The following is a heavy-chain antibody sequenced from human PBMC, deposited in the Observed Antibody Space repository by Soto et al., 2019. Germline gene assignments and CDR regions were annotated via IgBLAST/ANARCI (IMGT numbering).Heavy chain of an antibody. Sequence: GASVKVSCKASGYTFTSYGISCVRQAPGQGLEWMGWISAYNGNTNYAQKLQGRVTMTTDTSTSTAYMELRSLRSDDTAVYYCARSFHSSGWYEDAFDIWGQGTMVTVSS. CDR3: ARSFHSSGWYEDAFDI. CDR1: GYTFTSYG. CDR2: ISAYNGNT. J-gene: IGHJ3*02. V-gene: IGHV1-18*01. D-gene: IGHD6-19*01.